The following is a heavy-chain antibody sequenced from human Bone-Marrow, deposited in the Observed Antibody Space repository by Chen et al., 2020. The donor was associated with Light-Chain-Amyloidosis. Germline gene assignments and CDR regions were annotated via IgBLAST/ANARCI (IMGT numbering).Heavy chain of an antibody. Sequence: QPQLQESGPGLVSPSETLSLTCTVSGASINSRSYYWGWIRQSPGKGLEWIATMYYGGTTYYNPYLKSRLTLYVDTSKNQFSLKLSSVTAADTAVYYCASGGDWLPTRCNWFDPWGQGTLVTISS. V-gene: IGHV4-39*01. D-gene: IGHD3-9*01. CDR3: ASGGDWLPTRCNWFDP. CDR1: GASINSRSYY. J-gene: IGHJ5*02. CDR2: MYYGGTT.